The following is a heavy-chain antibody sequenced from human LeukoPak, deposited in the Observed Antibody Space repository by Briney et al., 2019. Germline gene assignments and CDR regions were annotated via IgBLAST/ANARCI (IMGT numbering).Heavy chain of an antibody. V-gene: IGHV3-23*01. J-gene: IGHJ4*02. Sequence: PGGSLRLSCAASGFTFSSYDMSWVRQAPGKGLEWVSAVSGSGGSTYYADSVKGRFTISRDNSKSTLFLQMNSLRADDTAVYYCARVRPLYSSSWIDYWGQGTLVTVSS. CDR1: GFTFSSYD. CDR3: ARVRPLYSSSWIDY. D-gene: IGHD6-13*01. CDR2: VSGSGGST.